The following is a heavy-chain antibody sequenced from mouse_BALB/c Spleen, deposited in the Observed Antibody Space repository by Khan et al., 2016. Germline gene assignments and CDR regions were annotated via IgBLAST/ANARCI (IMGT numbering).Heavy chain of an antibody. CDR2: INPDSSTI. CDR1: GFDFSRYW. Sequence: EVQLVESGGGLVQPGGSLKLSCAASGFDFSRYWLSWVRQAPGKGLEWIGEINPDSSTINYTPSLKDKFIISRDNAKNTLYLQMSKVRYEDTALYYCARQYGNYVGYAMDYWGQGTSVTVSS. D-gene: IGHD2-10*02. J-gene: IGHJ4*01. CDR3: ARQYGNYVGYAMDY. V-gene: IGHV4-1*02.